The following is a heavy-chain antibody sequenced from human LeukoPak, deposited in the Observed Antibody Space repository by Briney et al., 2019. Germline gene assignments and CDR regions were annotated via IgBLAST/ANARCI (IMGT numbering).Heavy chain of an antibody. V-gene: IGHV5-51*01. CDR3: ARRMGENYYDSSGRPVPELSNAFDI. J-gene: IGHJ3*02. CDR2: IYPGDFDT. D-gene: IGHD3-22*01. CDR1: GYSFPIYW. Sequence: GESLKISCKGSGYSFPIYWIAWVRQMPVKGLEWMGIIYPGDFDTRHSPSFQGQVTISADKYISTAYLQWSSLKASDTAMYYCARRMGENYYDSSGRPVPELSNAFDIWGQGTMVTVSS.